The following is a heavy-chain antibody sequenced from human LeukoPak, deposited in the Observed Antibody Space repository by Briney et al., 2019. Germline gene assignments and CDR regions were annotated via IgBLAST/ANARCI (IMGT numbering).Heavy chain of an antibody. CDR3: ARGVIAAGGNDFDY. V-gene: IGHV4-38-2*02. CDR2: IYNSGTT. CDR1: GYSISSGFF. J-gene: IGHJ4*02. D-gene: IGHD6-13*01. Sequence: PSETLSLTCSVSGYSISSGFFWGWIRQPPGKGLEWIGSIYNSGTTYYNPSLKSRVTISVDKSKNQFSLKLSSVTAADTAVYYCARGVIAAGGNDFDYWGQGTLVTVSS.